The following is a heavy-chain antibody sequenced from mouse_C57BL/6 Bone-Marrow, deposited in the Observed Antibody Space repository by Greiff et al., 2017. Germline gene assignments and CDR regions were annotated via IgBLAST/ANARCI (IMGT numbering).Heavy chain of an antibody. J-gene: IGHJ4*01. CDR3: ARHEEGYDYPIYAMDY. CDR2: FYPGSGSI. CDR1: GYTFTEYT. D-gene: IGHD2-4*01. V-gene: IGHV1-62-2*01. Sequence: QVHVKQSGAELVKPGASVKLSCKASGYTFTEYTIHWVKQRSGQGLEWIGWFYPGSGSIKYNEKFKDKATLTADKSSSTVYMELSRLTSEDSAVYVCARHEEGYDYPIYAMDYWGQGTSVTVSS.